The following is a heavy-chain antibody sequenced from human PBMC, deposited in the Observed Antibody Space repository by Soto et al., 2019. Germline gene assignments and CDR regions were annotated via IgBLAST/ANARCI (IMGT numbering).Heavy chain of an antibody. V-gene: IGHV1-18*01. CDR1: GYAFTSCG. J-gene: IGHJ4*02. Sequence: GASVEVSWEASGYAFTSCGISWVRQAPGQGLEWMGWIRPYNGNTNYAQKLQGRVTMTTDTSTSTAYMELRSLRSDDTAVYYCARDLPPQDYWGQGTLVTVSS. CDR2: IRPYNGNT. CDR3: ARDLPPQDY.